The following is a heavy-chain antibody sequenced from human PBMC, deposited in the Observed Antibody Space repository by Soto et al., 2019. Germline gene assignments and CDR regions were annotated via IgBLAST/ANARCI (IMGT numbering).Heavy chain of an antibody. CDR1: GFTFDDYT. J-gene: IGHJ4*02. D-gene: IGHD6-6*01. Sequence: GGSLRLSCAASGFTFDDYTMHWVRQAPGKGLEWVSLISRDGGSTYYADSVKGRFTISRDNSKNSLYLQMNSLRTEDTALYYCAKDKADSSSSGLDYWGQGILVTVSS. V-gene: IGHV3-43*01. CDR2: ISRDGGST. CDR3: AKDKADSSSSGLDY.